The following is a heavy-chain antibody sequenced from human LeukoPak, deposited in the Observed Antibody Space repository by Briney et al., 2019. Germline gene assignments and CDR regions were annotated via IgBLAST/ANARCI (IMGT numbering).Heavy chain of an antibody. CDR2: ISYDGNIK. CDR3: ANRALSGWYYFDY. V-gene: IGHV3-30*18. D-gene: IGHD6-19*01. J-gene: IGHJ4*02. Sequence: PGGSLRLSCAASGFTFSNYGMHWVRQAPGKGLEWVAVISYDGNIKYYADSVKGRFTISRDNSKNTLYLQMNSLRAEDTALYYCANRALSGWYYFDYWGQGTLVTVSS. CDR1: GFTFSNYG.